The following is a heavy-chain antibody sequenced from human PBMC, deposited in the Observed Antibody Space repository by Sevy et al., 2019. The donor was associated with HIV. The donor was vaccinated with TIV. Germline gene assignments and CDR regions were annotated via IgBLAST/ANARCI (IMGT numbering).Heavy chain of an antibody. Sequence: SETLSLTCTVFGGSISSDSYNWGWIRQPPGKGLEWIGSISYSGDTHYNPSVKSRLSMSVDKSKNQFSLNLASVTAADTAVYFCARHYGGSADFWGQRTLVTVSS. CDR3: ARHYGGSADF. CDR2: ISYSGDT. D-gene: IGHD2-15*01. V-gene: IGHV4-39*01. J-gene: IGHJ4*02. CDR1: GGSISSDSYN.